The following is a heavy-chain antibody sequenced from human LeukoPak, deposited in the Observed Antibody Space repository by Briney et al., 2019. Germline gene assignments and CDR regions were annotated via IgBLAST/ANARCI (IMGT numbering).Heavy chain of an antibody. CDR2: IIPIFGTA. D-gene: IGHD6-6*01. J-gene: IGHJ4*02. V-gene: IGHV1-69*05. CDR3: ARWAGYSSSSTVTDY. CDR1: GGTFSSYA. Sequence: RASVKVSCKASGGTFSSYAISWVRQAPGQGLEWMGGIIPIFGTANYAQKFQGRVTITTDESTSTAYMELSSLRSEDTAVYYCARWAGYSSSSTVTDYWGQGTLVTVSS.